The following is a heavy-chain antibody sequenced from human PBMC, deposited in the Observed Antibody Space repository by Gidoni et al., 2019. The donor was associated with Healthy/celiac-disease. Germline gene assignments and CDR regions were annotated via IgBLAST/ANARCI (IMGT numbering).Heavy chain of an antibody. J-gene: IGHJ4*02. V-gene: IGHV4-30-4*01. CDR3: ALALVGTGNFDY. D-gene: IGHD2-15*01. CDR2: IYYSGST. Sequence: QVQLQESGPGLVKPSQTTSLHCTVSGGSISSGDYYWSWIRQPPGKGLEWIGYIYYSGSTYYNTSLKSRVTISVDTSKNQFSLKLSSVTAADTAVYYCALALVGTGNFDYWGQGTLVTVSS. CDR1: GGSISSGDYY.